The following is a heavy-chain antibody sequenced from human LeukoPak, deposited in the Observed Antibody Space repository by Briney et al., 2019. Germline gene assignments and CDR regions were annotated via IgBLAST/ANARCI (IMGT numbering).Heavy chain of an antibody. CDR3: ARESGAGGYFSYYNVDV. CDR1: GFTFSSYS. J-gene: IGHJ6*03. Sequence: PGGSLRLFCAASGFTFSSYSMSWVRQAPGKGLEWVSSISGSSGFIYYADSVKGRFTISRDNAKNSLYLQMNSLRAEDTAGYYCARESGAGGYFSYYNVDVWGKGTTVTVSS. CDR2: ISGSSGFI. V-gene: IGHV3-21*01. D-gene: IGHD7-27*01.